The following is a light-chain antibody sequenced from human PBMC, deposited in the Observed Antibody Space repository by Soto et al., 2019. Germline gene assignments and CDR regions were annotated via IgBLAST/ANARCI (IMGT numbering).Light chain of an antibody. V-gene: IGLV2-14*01. CDR1: SSDVGGYNY. CDR3: SSYTSSLSYV. J-gene: IGLJ1*01. CDR2: EVS. Sequence: ALTQPASVSGSPGQSITISCTGTSSDVGGYNYVSWYQQHPGKAPKLMIYEVSDRPSGISNRFSGSKSGNTASLTISGLQAEDEANYYCSSYTSSLSYVFGTGTKVTVL.